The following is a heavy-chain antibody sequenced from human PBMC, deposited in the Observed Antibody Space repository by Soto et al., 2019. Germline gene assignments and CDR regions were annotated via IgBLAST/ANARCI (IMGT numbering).Heavy chain of an antibody. Sequence: QVQLVESGGGVVQPGRSLRLSCAVSGFTFSSHAMHWVRQAPGKGLEWVTLISSDGSNKYYADSVKGRFTTSRDNSKNTMYLQMNSLRVEDTAVYYCARDDEGGSDCDLCYWVQGALVTVSS. CDR3: ARDDEGGSDCDLCY. J-gene: IGHJ4*02. V-gene: IGHV3-30-3*01. D-gene: IGHD1-26*01. CDR1: GFTFSSHA. CDR2: ISSDGSNK.